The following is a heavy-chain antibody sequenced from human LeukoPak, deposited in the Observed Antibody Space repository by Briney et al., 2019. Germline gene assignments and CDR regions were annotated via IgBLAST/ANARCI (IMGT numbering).Heavy chain of an antibody. Sequence: GGSLRLSCAASGFTVSSNYMSWVRQAPGKGLEWVSVIYSGGSTYYADSVKGRFTISRDNSKNTLYLQMNSLRAEDTAVYYCAKGMRYSSGWFFDYWGQGTLVTVSS. V-gene: IGHV3-53*01. CDR1: GFTVSSNY. J-gene: IGHJ4*02. CDR2: IYSGGST. CDR3: AKGMRYSSGWFFDY. D-gene: IGHD6-19*01.